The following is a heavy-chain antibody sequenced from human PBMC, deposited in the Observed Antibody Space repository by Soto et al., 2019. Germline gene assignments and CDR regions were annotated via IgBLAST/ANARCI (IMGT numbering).Heavy chain of an antibody. J-gene: IGHJ4*02. CDR1: GYSLTSGYY. D-gene: IGHD6-19*01. CDR2: IYHSGDT. Sequence: PSETLSLTCAVSGYSLTSGYYFGWIRQPPGKGLEWIGSIYHSGDTYYNPSLKSRVTISVDTSKNHFSLKLTSVTAADTAVYYCARARIVVAGTIVDYWGQGTLVTVSS. CDR3: ARARIVVAGTIVDY. V-gene: IGHV4-38-2*01.